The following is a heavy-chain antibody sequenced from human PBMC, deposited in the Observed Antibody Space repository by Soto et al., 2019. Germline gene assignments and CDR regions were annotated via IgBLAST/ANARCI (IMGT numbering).Heavy chain of an antibody. CDR3: MKHHGH. CDR1: GFTFSSSD. CDR2: ITTTGGTT. J-gene: IGHJ4*02. V-gene: IGHV3-23*01. D-gene: IGHD4-17*01. Sequence: GGSLRLSCAASGFTFSSSDMSWVRQAPGKGLAWVASITTTGGTTYYADSVKGRFTVSRDNSKNTLYPQMDSLRVEDTAIYYCMKHHGHWGQGSLVTVSS.